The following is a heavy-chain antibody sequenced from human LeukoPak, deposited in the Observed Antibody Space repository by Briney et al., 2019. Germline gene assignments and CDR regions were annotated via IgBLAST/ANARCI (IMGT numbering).Heavy chain of an antibody. D-gene: IGHD6-19*01. V-gene: IGHV1-69*13. CDR3: ARGRMAGTYVFDY. J-gene: IGHJ4*02. CDR2: IIPIFGTA. Sequence: RASVKVSCKASGDTFSIYAISRVRQAPGQGLEWMGGIIPIFGTANYAQKFQGRVTITADESTSTAYMELSSLRSEDTAVYYCARGRMAGTYVFDYWGQGTLVTVSS. CDR1: GDTFSIYA.